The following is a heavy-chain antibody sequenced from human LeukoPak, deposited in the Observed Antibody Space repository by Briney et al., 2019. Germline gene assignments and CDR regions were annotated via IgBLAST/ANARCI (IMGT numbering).Heavy chain of an antibody. CDR2: ISSNGGST. CDR1: GFTFSSYA. D-gene: IGHD1-7*01. CDR3: AKGLKFYYFDY. J-gene: IGHJ4*02. Sequence: GGSLRLSCSASGFTFSSYAMHWVRQAPGKGLEYVSAISSNGGSTYYADSVKGRFTISRDNSKNTLYLQMNSLRAEDTAVYYCAKGLKFYYFDYWGQGTLVTVSS. V-gene: IGHV3-64*04.